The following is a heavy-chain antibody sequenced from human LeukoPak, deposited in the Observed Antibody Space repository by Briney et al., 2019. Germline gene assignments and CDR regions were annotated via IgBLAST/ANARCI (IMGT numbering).Heavy chain of an antibody. V-gene: IGHV4-30-2*01. Sequence: PSETLSLTCAVSGGSISSGGYSWSWIRQPSGKGLEWIGYIYHSGSTYYNPSLKSRVTISVDRSKNQFSLKLSSVTAADTAVYYCAGLGYCSGGSCYSWGDAFDIWAKGQWSPSLQ. CDR2: IYHSGST. CDR1: GGSISSGGYS. CDR3: AGLGYCSGGSCYSWGDAFDI. D-gene: IGHD2-15*01. J-gene: IGHJ3*02.